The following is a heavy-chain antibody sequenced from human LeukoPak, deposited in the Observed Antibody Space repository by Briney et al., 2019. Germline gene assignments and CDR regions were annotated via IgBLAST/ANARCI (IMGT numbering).Heavy chain of an antibody. D-gene: IGHD6-13*01. V-gene: IGHV4-39*01. Sequence: PSETVPLTRTVSDGSISRSSFYGGGIRQPPGKGREWIGSIFYCGSPYYNPSLKSRLTISVDTSKSQFSLKLSSVTAADTAVYYCARQSGPYTSSWFDYWGQGTLVTVSS. J-gene: IGHJ4*02. CDR2: IFYCGSP. CDR1: DGSISRSSFY. CDR3: ARQSGPYTSSWFDY.